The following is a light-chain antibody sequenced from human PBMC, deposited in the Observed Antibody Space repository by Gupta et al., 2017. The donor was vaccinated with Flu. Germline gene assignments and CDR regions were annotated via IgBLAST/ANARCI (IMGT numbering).Light chain of an antibody. V-gene: IGKV3-20*01. CDR2: GAS. Sequence: GTLSLSPGERATLSCRASQSISSSYFAWYQQKRGQAPRLLISGASSRATGIPDRFSGSGSGTDLTLTISRLEPEDFALYFCQYYGSSPYTFGQGTKLEI. CDR3: QYYGSSPYT. J-gene: IGKJ2*01. CDR1: QSISSSY.